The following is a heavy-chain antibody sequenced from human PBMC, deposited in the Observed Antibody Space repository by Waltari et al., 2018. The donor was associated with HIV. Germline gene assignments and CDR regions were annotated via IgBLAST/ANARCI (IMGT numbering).Heavy chain of an antibody. V-gene: IGHV4-31*03. J-gene: IGHJ5*02. Sequence: QVQLQESGPGLVKPSQTLSLSCTVSGASISRGDYYWSWIRQHPGNGREWIGYIYYRGYTNYSPSRQSRVTISVDTAKNHFSLNLSSVTAADTAVYYCARDKYGGHWFDPWGQGTLVTVSS. D-gene: IGHD4-17*01. CDR3: ARDKYGGHWFDP. CDR1: GASISRGDYY. CDR2: IYYRGYT.